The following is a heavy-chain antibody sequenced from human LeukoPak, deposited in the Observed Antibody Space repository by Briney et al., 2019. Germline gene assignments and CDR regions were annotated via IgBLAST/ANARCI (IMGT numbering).Heavy chain of an antibody. CDR2: IYPGDSDI. J-gene: IGHJ4*02. V-gene: IGHV5-51*01. Sequence: GESLKISCEASGYNFSDFWIAWVRQVPGKSLEWMGSIYPGDSDIRYSPSFQGHVNISADKSVSTAYLQWSSLKASDTAIYYCAIGGDSTTSCYRCFNYWGQGTLVTVSS. D-gene: IGHD2-2*02. CDR1: GYNFSDFW. CDR3: AIGGDSTTSCYRCFNY.